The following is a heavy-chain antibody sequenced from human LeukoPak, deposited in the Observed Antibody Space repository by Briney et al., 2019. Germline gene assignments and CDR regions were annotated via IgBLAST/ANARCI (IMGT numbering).Heavy chain of an antibody. CDR2: IIPIFGTA. CDR1: GGTFSSYA. D-gene: IGHD2-15*01. Sequence: SVKVSCKASGGTFSSYAISWVRQAPGQGLEWMGGIIPIFGTANYAQKFQGRVTITANKSTSTAYMELSSLRSEDTAVYYCARVNLGRYCSGGSCSYYFDYWGQGTLVTVSS. CDR3: ARVNLGRYCSGGSCSYYFDY. V-gene: IGHV1-69*06. J-gene: IGHJ4*02.